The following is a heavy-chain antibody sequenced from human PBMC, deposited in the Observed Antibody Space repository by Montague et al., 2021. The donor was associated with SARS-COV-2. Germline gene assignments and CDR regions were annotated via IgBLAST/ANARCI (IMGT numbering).Heavy chain of an antibody. D-gene: IGHD4-17*01. Sequence: SETLSLTCAVSGGSINTNNWWTWVRQPPGEGLEWIGQIFHSGITNYNPSLESRVTISVDKSKNQFSLRLSSVTAADTAVYYCARGRTVTTFYYYYYYGMDVWGQGTTVTVSS. CDR1: GGSINTNNW. V-gene: IGHV4-4*02. CDR2: IFHSGIT. J-gene: IGHJ6*02. CDR3: ARGRTVTTFYYYYYYGMDV.